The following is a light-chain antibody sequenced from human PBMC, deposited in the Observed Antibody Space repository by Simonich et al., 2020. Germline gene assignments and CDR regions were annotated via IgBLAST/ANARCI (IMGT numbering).Light chain of an antibody. CDR3: QQYGSSPWT. V-gene: IGKV3-20*01. CDR2: GAS. Sequence: EIVLTKSPGTLSLSPGERATLSCRASQSVSSSYLAWYQRKPGQAPRLLIYGASSSATGIPDRFSGSGSGTDFTLTISRLEPEDFAVYYCQQYGSSPWTFGQGTKVEIK. CDR1: QSVSSSY. J-gene: IGKJ1*01.